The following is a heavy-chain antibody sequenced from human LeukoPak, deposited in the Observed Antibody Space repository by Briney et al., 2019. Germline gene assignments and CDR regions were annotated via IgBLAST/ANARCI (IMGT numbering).Heavy chain of an antibody. CDR2: ISSSSTI. CDR3: ASIAVAAPGDAFDI. D-gene: IGHD6-19*01. Sequence: GGSLRLSCAASGFTFSSYSMNWVRQAPGKGLEWVSYISSSSTIYYADSVKGRFTISRDNAKNSLYLQMNSLRAEDTAVYYCASIAVAAPGDAFDIWGQGTMVTVSS. J-gene: IGHJ3*02. V-gene: IGHV3-48*01. CDR1: GFTFSSYS.